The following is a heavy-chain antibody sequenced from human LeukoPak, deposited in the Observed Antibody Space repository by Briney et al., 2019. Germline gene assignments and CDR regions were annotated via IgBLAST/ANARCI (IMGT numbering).Heavy chain of an antibody. CDR2: IYYSGST. V-gene: IGHV4-59*01. J-gene: IGHJ6*02. CDR1: GGSISSYY. Sequence: PSETLSLTCTVSGGSISSYYWSWIRQPPGKGLEWIGYIYYSGSTNYSPSLKSRVTVSVDTSKNQFSLKLSSVIAADTAVYYCARENDVTGNALDVWGQGTTVTVSS. CDR3: ARENDVTGNALDV. D-gene: IGHD2-2*01.